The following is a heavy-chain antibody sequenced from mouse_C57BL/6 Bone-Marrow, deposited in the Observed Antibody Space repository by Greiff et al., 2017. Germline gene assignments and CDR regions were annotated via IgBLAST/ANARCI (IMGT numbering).Heavy chain of an antibody. CDR1: GFNIKDYY. D-gene: IGHD4-1*01. Sequence: VHVKQSGAELVKPGASVKLSCTASGFNIKDYYMHWVKQRTEQGLEWIGRIDPEDGETKYAPKFQGKATITADTSSNTAYLQLSSLTSEDTAVYYCARNWDGGLAWFAYWGQGTLVTVSA. V-gene: IGHV14-2*01. J-gene: IGHJ3*01. CDR2: IDPEDGET. CDR3: ARNWDGGLAWFAY.